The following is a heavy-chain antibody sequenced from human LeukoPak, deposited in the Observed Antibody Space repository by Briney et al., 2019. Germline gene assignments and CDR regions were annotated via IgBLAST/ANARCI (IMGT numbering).Heavy chain of an antibody. D-gene: IGHD2-15*01. V-gene: IGHV3-23*01. Sequence: GGSLRLSCAASGFIFSSSTMSWVRQAPGKGLEWVSAISNNGGYTYYADSVQGRFTISRDNSKSTLCLQMNSLRAEDTAVYYCAKQLGYCSDGSCYFPYWGQGTLVTVSS. CDR1: GFIFSSST. CDR2: ISNNGGYT. J-gene: IGHJ4*02. CDR3: AKQLGYCSDGSCYFPY.